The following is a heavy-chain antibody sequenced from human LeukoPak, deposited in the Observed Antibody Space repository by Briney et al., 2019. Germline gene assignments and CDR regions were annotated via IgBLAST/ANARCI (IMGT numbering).Heavy chain of an antibody. CDR2: ISSSGSTI. D-gene: IGHD2-15*01. CDR3: ARDLEVAATGDFDY. J-gene: IGHJ4*02. Sequence: GGSLRLSCAASGFTFSDYYMSWIRQAPGKGLEWVSYISSSGSTIYCADSVKGRFTISRDNAKNSLYLQMNSLRAEDTAVYYCARDLEVAATGDFDYWGQGTLVTVSS. CDR1: GFTFSDYY. V-gene: IGHV3-11*01.